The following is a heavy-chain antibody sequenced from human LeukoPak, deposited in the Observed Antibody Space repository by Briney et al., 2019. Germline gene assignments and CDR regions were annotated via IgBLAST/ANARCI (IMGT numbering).Heavy chain of an antibody. CDR1: GDSVSSNSAA. V-gene: IGHV6-1*01. Sequence: SQTLSLTCAISGDSVSSNSAAWNWIRQSPSRGLEWLGRTYYRSKWYNDYAVSVKSRITINPDTSKNQFSLQLNSVTPEDTAVYYCARAPLLGSYYGENYYYYMDVWGKGTTVTVSS. D-gene: IGHD1-26*01. CDR2: TYYRSKWYN. CDR3: ARAPLLGSYYGENYYYYMDV. J-gene: IGHJ6*03.